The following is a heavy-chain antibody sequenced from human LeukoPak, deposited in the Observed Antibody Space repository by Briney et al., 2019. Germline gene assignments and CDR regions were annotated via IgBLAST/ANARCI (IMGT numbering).Heavy chain of an antibody. CDR2: ISSGSDSI. D-gene: IGHD2-15*01. Sequence: GGSLRLSCAASGYPFSGSDIHWVRQAPGKGLEWVSYISSGSDSIHYADSLKGRFTVSRDNAKNSLFLQMNSLRDEDTAVYYCARAEALLPYLYWGQGTLVTVSS. CDR3: ARAEALLPYLY. V-gene: IGHV3-48*02. CDR1: GYPFSGSD. J-gene: IGHJ4*02.